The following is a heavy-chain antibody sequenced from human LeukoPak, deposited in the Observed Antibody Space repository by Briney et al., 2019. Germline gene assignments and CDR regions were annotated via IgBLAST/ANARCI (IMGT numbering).Heavy chain of an antibody. Sequence: PSETLSLTCTVSGGSISSYHWSWIRQPPGKGLEWIGWIYDSGTTTYNPSLKSRLTISVDTSKNQFSLKLSSVTAADTAVYYCARGGGDSSGYYTYDYWGQGTLVTVSS. J-gene: IGHJ4*02. CDR2: IYDSGTT. CDR1: GGSISSYH. D-gene: IGHD3-22*01. CDR3: ARGGGDSSGYYTYDY. V-gene: IGHV4-59*12.